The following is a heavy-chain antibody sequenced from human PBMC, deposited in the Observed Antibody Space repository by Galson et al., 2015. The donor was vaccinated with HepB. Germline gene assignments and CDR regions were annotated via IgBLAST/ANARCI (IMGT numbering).Heavy chain of an antibody. CDR1: GFTFSSYA. D-gene: IGHD6-13*01. CDR3: AKDFSGYSSSWYPGGGRAVAGYFDY. Sequence: SLRLSCAASGFTFSSYAMSWVRQAPGKGLEWVSAIRGSGGSTYYADSVKGRFTISRDNSKNTLYLQMNSLRAEDTAVYYCAKDFSGYSSSWYPGGGRAVAGYFDYWGQGTLVTVSS. CDR2: IRGSGGST. J-gene: IGHJ4*02. V-gene: IGHV3-23*01.